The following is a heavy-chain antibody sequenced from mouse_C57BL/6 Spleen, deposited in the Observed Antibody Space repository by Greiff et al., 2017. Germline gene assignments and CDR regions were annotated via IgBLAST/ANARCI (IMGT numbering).Heavy chain of an antibody. CDR2: IYPGSGST. CDR3: ARKGDYYGSSYGYFDV. J-gene: IGHJ1*03. CDR1: GYTFTSYW. D-gene: IGHD1-1*01. Sequence: QVQLKQPGAELVKPGASVKMSCKASGYTFTSYWITWVKQRPGQGLEWIGDIYPGSGSTNYNEKFKSKATLTVDTSSSTAYMQLSSLTSEDSAVYYCARKGDYYGSSYGYFDVWGTGTTVTVSS. V-gene: IGHV1-55*01.